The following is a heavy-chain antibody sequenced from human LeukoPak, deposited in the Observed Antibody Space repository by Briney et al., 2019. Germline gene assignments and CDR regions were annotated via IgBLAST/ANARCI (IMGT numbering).Heavy chain of an antibody. CDR1: GFTFSSYA. V-gene: IGHV3-23*01. CDR3: AKVRSGSSWYSRSPFDP. J-gene: IGHJ5*02. D-gene: IGHD6-13*01. CDR2: ISGSGGST. Sequence: PGGSLRLSCAASGFTFSSYAMSWVRQAPGKGLEWVSAISGSGGSTYYADSVKGRFTISSDNSKNTLYLQMNSLRAEDTAVYYCAKVRSGSSWYSRSPFDPWGQGTLVTVSS.